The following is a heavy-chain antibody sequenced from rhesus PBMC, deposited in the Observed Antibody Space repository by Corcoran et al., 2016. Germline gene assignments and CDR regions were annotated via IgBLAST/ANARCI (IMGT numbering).Heavy chain of an antibody. Sequence: QVQLQQWGEGLVKPSETLSLTSAVYGGSISGYYYWSWIRQPPGKGLEWIGYIYGNSASTNYNPSLKNRVTISKDTSKNQFALKLGAVTAADTAVYYCARDRRFSSGWLFDYWGQGVLVTVSS. CDR2: IYGNSAST. CDR1: GGSISGYYY. CDR3: ARDRRFSSGWLFDY. J-gene: IGHJ4*01. V-gene: IGHV4-73*01. D-gene: IGHD6-31*01.